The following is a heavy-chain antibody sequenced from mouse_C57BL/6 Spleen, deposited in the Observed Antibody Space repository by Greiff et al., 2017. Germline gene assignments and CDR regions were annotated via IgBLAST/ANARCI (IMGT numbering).Heavy chain of an antibody. CDR1: GYSITSGYY. D-gene: IGHD2-4*01. J-gene: IGHJ3*01. CDR3: AREGLRPGWFAY. V-gene: IGHV3-6*01. Sequence: EVKVEESGPGLVKPSQSLSLTCSVTGYSITSGYYWNWIRQFPGNKLEWMGYISYDGSNNYNPSLKNRISITRDTSKNQFFLKLNSVTTEDTATYYCAREGLRPGWFAYWGQGTLVTVSA. CDR2: ISYDGSN.